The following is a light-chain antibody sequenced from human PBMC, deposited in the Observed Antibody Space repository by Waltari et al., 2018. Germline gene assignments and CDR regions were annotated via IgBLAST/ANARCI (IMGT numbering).Light chain of an antibody. V-gene: IGLV2-14*01. CDR3: SSYTSSTPYV. Sequence: QSALTQPASVSGSPGQSITISCPGTSSDVGGYNSVSWYQQQPGKAPNLMIYEVSNRPSGVSNRFSGSKSGNTASLTISGLQAEDEADYYCSSYTSSTPYVFGTGTKVTVL. CDR2: EVS. J-gene: IGLJ1*01. CDR1: SSDVGGYNS.